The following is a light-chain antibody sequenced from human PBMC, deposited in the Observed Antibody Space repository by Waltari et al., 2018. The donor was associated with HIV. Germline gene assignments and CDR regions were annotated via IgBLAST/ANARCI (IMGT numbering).Light chain of an antibody. Sequence: EIVMTLSPATLSVSPGERATLSCRASQSVSSNLAWYQQKPGQDPRLLIYGASTRATGIPARFSGSGSGTEFTLTISSLQSEDFAVYYCQQYNNWPFTFGPGTKVDIK. V-gene: IGKV3-15*01. CDR2: GAS. J-gene: IGKJ3*01. CDR1: QSVSSN. CDR3: QQYNNWPFT.